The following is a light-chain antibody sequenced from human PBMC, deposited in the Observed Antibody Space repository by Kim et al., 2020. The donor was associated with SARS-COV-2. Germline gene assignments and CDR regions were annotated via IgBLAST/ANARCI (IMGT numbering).Light chain of an antibody. CDR3: HQYNTYSPWT. Sequence: DIQMTQSPSTLSASVGDRVTITCRASQSIGTSLAWYQQKPGKAPKLLIFDASSFESGVPSRFSGSGSATEFTLTISSLQPDDFATYYCHQYNTYSPWTFGQGTKVDIK. V-gene: IGKV1-5*01. J-gene: IGKJ1*01. CDR1: QSIGTS. CDR2: DAS.